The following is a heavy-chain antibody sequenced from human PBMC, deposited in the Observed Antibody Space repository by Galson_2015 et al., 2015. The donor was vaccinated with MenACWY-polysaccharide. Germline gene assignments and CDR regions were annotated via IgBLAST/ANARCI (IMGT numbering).Heavy chain of an antibody. J-gene: IGHJ3*02. CDR3: AREGSRIVFHAFDI. CDR1: GPRFSNSG. CDR2: IQYDGSNK. V-gene: IGHV3-33*01. D-gene: IGHD2-2*01. Sequence: SLRLSCAASGPRFSNSGMRWVRQAPGKGLEWVAVIQYDGSNKVYADSVKGRFTISRDNSKNTVFLEMNTLGVEDTAVYYCAREGSRIVFHAFDIWGQGTMVTVSS.